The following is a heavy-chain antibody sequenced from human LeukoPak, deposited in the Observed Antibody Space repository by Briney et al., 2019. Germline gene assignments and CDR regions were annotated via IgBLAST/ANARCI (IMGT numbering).Heavy chain of an antibody. D-gene: IGHD2-2*01. CDR2: INHSGRST. Sequence: SETLSLTCAVYGGSLSNYYWSWIRQPPGKGLEWVGQINHSGRSTYYNPSLKGRVTISVDSYKNQFSLKVNSVTAADTAMYYCARPVYCSSTTCAGPFQIWGQGTMVTVSP. CDR3: ARPVYCSSTTCAGPFQI. CDR1: GGSLSNYY. V-gene: IGHV4-34*01. J-gene: IGHJ3*02.